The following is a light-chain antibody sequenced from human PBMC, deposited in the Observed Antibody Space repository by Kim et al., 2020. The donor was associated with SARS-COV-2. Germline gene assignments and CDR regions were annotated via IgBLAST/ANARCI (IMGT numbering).Light chain of an antibody. CDR2: SDN. CDR1: SSNIGSGFD. Sequence: QSVLTQPPSVSGAPGQTVTISCTGGSSNIGSGFDVHWYQQLPGRAPTLLIYSDNNRPSGVPDRFSGSRSGASVSLAITGLQAEDEADYYCQSYDINLRDVVGGGTKLTVL. V-gene: IGLV1-40*01. J-gene: IGLJ2*01. CDR3: QSYDINLRDV.